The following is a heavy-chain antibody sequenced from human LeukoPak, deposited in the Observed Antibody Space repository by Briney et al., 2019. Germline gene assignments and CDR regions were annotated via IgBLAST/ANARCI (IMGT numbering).Heavy chain of an antibody. D-gene: IGHD6-6*01. J-gene: IGHJ4*02. V-gene: IGHV3-15*04. Sequence: PGGSLRLSCAASGFTFNLAWMSWVRQTPGKGLQWVARIAVTPDGPATDYATPARGRFFISRDDSRNMVYLEMSSLSTDDTAVYYCVWSSTWNRRFYLDQWGQGTLVTVSS. CDR3: VWSSTWNRRFYLDQ. CDR1: GFTFNLAW. CDR2: IAVTPDGPAT.